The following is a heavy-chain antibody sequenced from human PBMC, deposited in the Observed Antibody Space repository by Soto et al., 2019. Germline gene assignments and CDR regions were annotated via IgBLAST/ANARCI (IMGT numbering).Heavy chain of an antibody. CDR1: GFSISGYW. Sequence: GGSLRLSCAASGFSISGYWMHWVRQAPGKGLVWVSHITADGSSTNYADSVKGRFTISRDNAKNTLYLEMGSLRAEDTALYYCARVDKYYTLRDTYYVFHYWGQGTLVTVSS. V-gene: IGHV3-74*01. D-gene: IGHD3-16*01. CDR3: ARVDKYYTLRDTYYVFHY. J-gene: IGHJ4*02. CDR2: ITADGSST.